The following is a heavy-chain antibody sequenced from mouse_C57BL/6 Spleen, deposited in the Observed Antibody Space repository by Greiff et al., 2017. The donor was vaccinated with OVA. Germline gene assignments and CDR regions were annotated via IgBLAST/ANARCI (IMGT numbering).Heavy chain of an antibody. CDR1: GYTFTSYW. V-gene: IGHV1-53*01. J-gene: IGHJ2*01. CDR3: ARDGGLRRVYFDY. Sequence: QVQLQQPGTELVKPGSSVKLSCKASGYTFTSYWMHWVKQRPGQGLEWIGNINPSNGGTNYNEKFKSKATLTVDKSSSTAYMQLSSLTSEDSAVYYCARDGGLRRVYFDYWGQGTTLTVSS. CDR2: INPSNGGT. D-gene: IGHD2-4*01.